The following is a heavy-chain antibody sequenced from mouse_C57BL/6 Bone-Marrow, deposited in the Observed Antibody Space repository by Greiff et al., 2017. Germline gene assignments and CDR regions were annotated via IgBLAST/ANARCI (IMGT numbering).Heavy chain of an antibody. CDR2: IKPNDGST. Sequence: QVQLQQSGPELVKPGASVTISCKVSGYTFTDYTIHWMKQRHAESLEWIGYIKPNDGSTNYNQKFKGKATLTVNKSSSTAYMQLHSLTSEDSAVYFCARLSTYSFAYWGQGTLVTVSA. J-gene: IGHJ3*01. D-gene: IGHD5-1*01. V-gene: IGHV1-78*01. CDR1: GYTFTDYT. CDR3: ARLSTYSFAY.